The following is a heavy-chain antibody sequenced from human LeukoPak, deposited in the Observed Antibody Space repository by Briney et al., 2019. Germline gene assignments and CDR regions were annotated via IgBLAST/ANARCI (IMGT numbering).Heavy chain of an antibody. Sequence: GGSLRLSCAASGFSFSDYWMSWVRQAPGKGLEWVANIQKDGSEKYCVDSVKGRFTISRDNAKNSLYLQTNSLRVEDTAVYYCARGGGHYEDFDYRGQGTLVTVSS. J-gene: IGHJ4*02. V-gene: IGHV3-7*01. CDR2: IQKDGSEK. D-gene: IGHD3-16*01. CDR3: ARGGGHYEDFDY. CDR1: GFSFSDYW.